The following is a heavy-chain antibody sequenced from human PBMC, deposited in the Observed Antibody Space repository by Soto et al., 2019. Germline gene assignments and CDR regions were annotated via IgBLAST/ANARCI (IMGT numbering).Heavy chain of an antibody. V-gene: IGHV3-23*01. CDR1: GFTLSDYY. CDR2: ISSSGSST. D-gene: IGHD3-9*01. Sequence: GGSLRLSCAASGFTLSDYYMSWIRQAPGKGLEWVSAISSSGSSTYYADSVKGRFTISRDNSKNTLYLQMNSLRAEDTAVYYCAKGGGQWYDILTGYQRAEYFQHWGQGTLVTVSS. CDR3: AKGGGQWYDILTGYQRAEYFQH. J-gene: IGHJ1*01.